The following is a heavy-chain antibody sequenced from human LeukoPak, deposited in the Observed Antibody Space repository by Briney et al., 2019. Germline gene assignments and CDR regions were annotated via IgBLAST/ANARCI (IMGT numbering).Heavy chain of an antibody. J-gene: IGHJ3*02. V-gene: IGHV4-59*08. Sequence: KSSETLSLTCTVSGGSISSFYWSWIRQPPGKGLEWIGYIHNSGATNYNPSLKSRLTISVDTSKNQFSLKLSSVTAADTAIYYCARHMGTGWSDGFDIWGQGTMVTVSS. CDR1: GGSISSFY. D-gene: IGHD6-19*01. CDR2: IHNSGAT. CDR3: ARHMGTGWSDGFDI.